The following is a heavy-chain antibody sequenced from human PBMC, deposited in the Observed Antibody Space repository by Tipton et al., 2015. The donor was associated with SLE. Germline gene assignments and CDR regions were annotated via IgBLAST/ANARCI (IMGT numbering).Heavy chain of an antibody. J-gene: IGHJ3*02. Sequence: AGLVKPSETLSLTCVVYGESFSAFYWNWIRQSPGKGLEWIGESNHSGTTNYNPSLKSRVSISVDTSKNQFSLKLSSVTAADTAVYYCARASRIGDIWGQGTMVTVSS. CDR3: ARASRIGDI. V-gene: IGHV4-34*01. CDR2: SNHSGTT. CDR1: GESFSAFY. D-gene: IGHD3-22*01.